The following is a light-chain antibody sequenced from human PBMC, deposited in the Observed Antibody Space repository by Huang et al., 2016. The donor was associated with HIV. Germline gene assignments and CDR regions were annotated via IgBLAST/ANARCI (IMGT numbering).Light chain of an antibody. J-gene: IGKJ5*01. Sequence: DIVMTQSPLSLAVTPGEPASISFRSSQSLLHSNGYNYLDWYLQKPGQSPQLLIYFCSNRASGVPDRCSGSGSVTDFTLKISRVEAEDVGVYYCMQALQTPRTFGQGTRLEIK. CDR3: MQALQTPRT. CDR2: FCS. CDR1: QSLLHSNGYNY. V-gene: IGKV2-28*01.